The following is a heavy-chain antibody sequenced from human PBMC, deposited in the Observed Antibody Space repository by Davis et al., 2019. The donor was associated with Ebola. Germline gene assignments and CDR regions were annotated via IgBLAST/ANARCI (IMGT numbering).Heavy chain of an antibody. Sequence: ASVKVSCKASGYTFTNYDIHWVRQAPGQGLEWMGRINPNSGGTNYAQKLQGRLTMTTDTSTSTAYMELRSLRSDDTAVYYCARGAYGHYFDGMDVWGQGTTVTVSS. CDR2: INPNSGGT. D-gene: IGHD4-17*01. V-gene: IGHV1-2*06. CDR1: GYTFTNYD. J-gene: IGHJ6*02. CDR3: ARGAYGHYFDGMDV.